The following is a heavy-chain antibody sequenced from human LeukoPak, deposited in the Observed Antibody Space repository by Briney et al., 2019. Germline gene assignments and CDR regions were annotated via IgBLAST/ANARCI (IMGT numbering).Heavy chain of an antibody. J-gene: IGHJ4*02. CDR3: ATSGDYYDSSGYLDY. D-gene: IGHD3-22*01. V-gene: IGHV3-21*01. CDR2: ISSSSSYI. Sequence: GGSLRLSCTASGFTFSSYSMNWVRQAPGKGLEWVSSISSSSSYIYYADSVKGRFTISRGNAKNSLYLQMNSLRAEDTAVYYCATSGDYYDSSGYLDYWGQGTLVTVSS. CDR1: GFTFSSYS.